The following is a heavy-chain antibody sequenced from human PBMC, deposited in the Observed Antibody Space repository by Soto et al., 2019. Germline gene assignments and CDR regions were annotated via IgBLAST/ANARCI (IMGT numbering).Heavy chain of an antibody. Sequence: GASVKVSCKASGYTFTDYYLHWVRQAPGQGLEWMGWINANSGGTNFAQKFQGRGTMTRDTSIDTAYMDLNRLRSDDTAVYFCARSLMISEYGMDVWGQGTTVTVPS. CDR1: GYTFTDYY. V-gene: IGHV1-2*02. J-gene: IGHJ6*02. CDR3: ARSLMISEYGMDV. CDR2: INANSGGT. D-gene: IGHD3-16*01.